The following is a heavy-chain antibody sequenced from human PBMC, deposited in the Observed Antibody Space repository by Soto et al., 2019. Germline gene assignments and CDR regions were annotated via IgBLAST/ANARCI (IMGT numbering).Heavy chain of an antibody. J-gene: IGHJ1*01. CDR2: ISSSSSTI. CDR3: ARDLGSSWYPEYFQH. V-gene: IGHV3-48*01. D-gene: IGHD6-13*01. Sequence: GGSLRLSCAASGFTFSSYSMNWVRQAPGKGLEWVSYISSSSSTIYYADSVKGRFTISRDDAKNSLYLQMNSLRAEDTAVYYCARDLGSSWYPEYFQHWGQGTLVTAPQ. CDR1: GFTFSSYS.